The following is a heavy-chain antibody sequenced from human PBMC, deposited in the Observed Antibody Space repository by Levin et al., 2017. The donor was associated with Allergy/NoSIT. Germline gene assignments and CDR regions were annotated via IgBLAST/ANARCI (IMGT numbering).Heavy chain of an antibody. CDR3: SRHYDDKRNFDH. J-gene: IGHJ4*02. Sequence: GGSLRLSCAASGFILSRYSMNWVRQAPGKGLEWVSSIDSISSYTPYADSVRGRFTISRDNAKNSLYLQMDSLRAEDTAVYYCSRHYDDKRNFDHWGQGTLVTVSS. D-gene: IGHD4-17*01. CDR1: GFILSRYS. V-gene: IGHV3-21*01. CDR2: IDSISSYT.